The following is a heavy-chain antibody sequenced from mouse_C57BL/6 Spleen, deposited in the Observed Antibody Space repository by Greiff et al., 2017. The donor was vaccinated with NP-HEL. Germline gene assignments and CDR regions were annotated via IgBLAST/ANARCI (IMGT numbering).Heavy chain of an antibody. CDR1: GYTFTSYW. D-gene: IGHD2-3*01. CDR2: IYPGNSDT. J-gene: IGHJ4*01. Sequence: VQLQQSGTVLARPGASVKMSCKTSGYTFTSYWMHWVKQRPGQGLEWIGAIYPGNSDTSYNQKFKGKAKLTAVTSASTAYMELSSLTNEDSAVYYCTCDDGYHYYYAMDYWGQGTSVTVSS. CDR3: TCDDGYHYYYAMDY. V-gene: IGHV1-5*01.